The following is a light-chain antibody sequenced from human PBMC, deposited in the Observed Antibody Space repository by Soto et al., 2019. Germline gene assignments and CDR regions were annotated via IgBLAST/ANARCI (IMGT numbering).Light chain of an antibody. CDR3: QQYNNDWT. CDR1: QDIRFW. CDR2: DAS. V-gene: IGKV1-5*01. Sequence: DIQMTQSPSSVSASALETVTITCRASQDIRFWLACYQQKPGKSPKVLIYDASSLKSGVPSRFSGSGSGTEFTLTINSLQADDFATYYCQQYNNDWTFGKGTTVDIK. J-gene: IGKJ1*01.